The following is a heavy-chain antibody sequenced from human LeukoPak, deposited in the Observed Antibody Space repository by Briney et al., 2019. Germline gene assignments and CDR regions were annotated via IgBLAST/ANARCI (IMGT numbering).Heavy chain of an antibody. D-gene: IGHD3-10*01. CDR2: ISAYNGNT. CDR1: GYTXTSYG. J-gene: IGHJ3*02. Sequence: GASVKVSCKASGYTXTSYGISWVRQAPGQGLEWMGWISAYNGNTNYAQKLQGRVTMTTDTSTSTAYMELRSLRSDDTAVYYCASRGVRYYGSGSYYGAFDIWGQGTMVTVSS. CDR3: ASRGVRYYGSGSYYGAFDI. V-gene: IGHV1-18*01.